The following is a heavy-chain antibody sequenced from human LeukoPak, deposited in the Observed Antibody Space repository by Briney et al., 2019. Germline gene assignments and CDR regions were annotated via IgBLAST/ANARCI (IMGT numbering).Heavy chain of an antibody. D-gene: IGHD3-10*01. Sequence: PGGSLRLSCAASGFTFSSYSMNWVRQAPGKGLEWVSSISSSSSYIYYADSVKGRFTISRDNAKNSLYLQMNSLRAEDTAVYYCAKELRYVLYGSTGNYYPDFWGQGTLVTVSS. CDR3: AKELRYVLYGSTGNYYPDF. J-gene: IGHJ4*02. V-gene: IGHV3-21*01. CDR1: GFTFSSYS. CDR2: ISSSSSYI.